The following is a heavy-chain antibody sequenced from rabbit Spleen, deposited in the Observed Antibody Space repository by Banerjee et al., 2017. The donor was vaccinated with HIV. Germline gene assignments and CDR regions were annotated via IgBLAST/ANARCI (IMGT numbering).Heavy chain of an antibody. J-gene: IGHJ6*01. CDR1: GFSFSNNYV. CDR2: ISAGSSGFT. V-gene: IGHV1S45*01. D-gene: IGHD1-1*01. Sequence: QEQLEESGGDLVKPGASLTLTCTASGFSFSNNYVMCWVRQAPGKGLEWIACISAGSSGFTYFATWAKGRFTCSKTSSTTVTLQMTRLTAADTATYFCARDTSSSFSSYGMDLWGPGTLVTVS. CDR3: ARDTSSSFSSYGMDL.